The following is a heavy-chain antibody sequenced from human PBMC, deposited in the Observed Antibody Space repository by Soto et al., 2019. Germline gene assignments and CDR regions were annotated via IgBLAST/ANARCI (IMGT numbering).Heavy chain of an antibody. CDR2: ISANHGIA. CDR1: GGTFSSYT. CDR3: ARSIVATTGDE. D-gene: IGHD5-12*01. J-gene: IGHJ4*02. V-gene: IGHV1-18*01. Sequence: ASVKVSCKASGGTFSSYTISWVRQAPGQGLEWMGWISANHGIANYAQKFQGRVTMTTDTSTSTAYMELRSLRSDDTAVYYCARSIVATTGDEWGQGTLVTVSS.